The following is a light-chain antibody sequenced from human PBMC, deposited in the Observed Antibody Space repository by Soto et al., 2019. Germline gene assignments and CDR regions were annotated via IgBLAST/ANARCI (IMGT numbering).Light chain of an antibody. J-gene: IGKJ5*01. Sequence: EIEMTQSPGTLSVSPGERATVTCRSGQGVTTNFAWYQQKSRQSPRLLIYYVSIRATGVPARFSGSGSETDFTLTISGLQSEDSAVYSCQQYNNWPCSFGQGTRLEIK. CDR3: QQYNNWPCS. CDR2: YVS. V-gene: IGKV3-15*01. CDR1: QGVTTN.